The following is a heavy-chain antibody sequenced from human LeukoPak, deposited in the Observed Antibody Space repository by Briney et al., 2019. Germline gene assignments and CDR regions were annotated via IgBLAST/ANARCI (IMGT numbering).Heavy chain of an antibody. J-gene: IGHJ4*02. D-gene: IGHD5-24*01. Sequence: GGSLRLSCAASGLTFSYNWMSWVRQAPGKGLEWVATIRGDGTVTHYVDSAKGRFTISRDNAKNSMYLQMEYLGVEDTAVYYCATLRGDATIFEYWGQGTLVTVSS. CDR2: IRGDGTVT. CDR1: GLTFSYNW. V-gene: IGHV3-7*01. CDR3: ATLRGDATIFEY.